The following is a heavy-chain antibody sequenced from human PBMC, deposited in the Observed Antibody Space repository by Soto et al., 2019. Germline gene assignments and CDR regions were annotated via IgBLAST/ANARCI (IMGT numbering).Heavy chain of an antibody. D-gene: IGHD4-17*01. CDR2: IWYDGSDK. CDR3: VRATYGDPIDY. J-gene: IGHJ4*02. CDR1: GFTFSSYG. V-gene: IGHV3-33*01. Sequence: QVQLVESGGGVVQPGRSLRLSCAASGFTFSSYGMHWVRQAPGKGLEWVAVIWYDGSDKYYADSVKVRCTIARDNSKNTLYLPMNRLKAEDPAVYYCVRATYGDPIDYWGQGTLGTVSS.